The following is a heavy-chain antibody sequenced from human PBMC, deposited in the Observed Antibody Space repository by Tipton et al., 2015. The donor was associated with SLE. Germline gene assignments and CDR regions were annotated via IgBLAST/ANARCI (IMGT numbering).Heavy chain of an antibody. CDR2: SYYSGGT. CDR1: GGAMNPYY. D-gene: IGHD2-8*02. Sequence: LRLSCTVSGGAMNPYYWSWIRQPPGKGLEWVGYSYYSGGTSYNPSLKSRVTISVDTSKNQFSLKLSSVTAADTAVYYCAGVLGYCSGAVCYYYYGMDVWGQGTTVTVSS. J-gene: IGHJ6*02. V-gene: IGHV4-59*12. CDR3: AGVLGYCSGAVCYYYYGMDV.